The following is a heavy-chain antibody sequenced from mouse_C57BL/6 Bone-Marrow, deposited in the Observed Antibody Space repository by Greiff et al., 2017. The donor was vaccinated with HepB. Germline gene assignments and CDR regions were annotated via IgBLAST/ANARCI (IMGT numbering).Heavy chain of an antibody. D-gene: IGHD2-4*01. CDR1: GYTFTSYG. J-gene: IGHJ3*01. Sequence: VKLVESGAELARPGASVKLSCKASGYTFTSYGISWVKQRTGQGLEWIGEIYPRSGNTYYNEKFKGKATLTADKSSSTAYMELRSLTSEDSAVYFCARGMITRKVWFAYWGQGTLVTVSA. CDR3: ARGMITRKVWFAY. V-gene: IGHV1-81*01. CDR2: IYPRSGNT.